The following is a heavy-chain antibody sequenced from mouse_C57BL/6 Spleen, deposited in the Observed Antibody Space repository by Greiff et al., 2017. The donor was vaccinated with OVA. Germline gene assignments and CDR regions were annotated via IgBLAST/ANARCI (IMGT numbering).Heavy chain of an antibody. D-gene: IGHD1-1*01. CDR3: ARSTVTTVVDY. CDR1: GYTFTSYW. CDR2: IYPSDSET. J-gene: IGHJ2*01. V-gene: IGHV1-61*01. Sequence: VQLQQSGAELVRPGSSVKLSCKASGYTFTSYWMDWVKQRPGQGLEWIGNIYPSDSETHYNQKFKDKATLTVDKSSSTAYMQLSSLTSEDSAVYYCARSTVTTVVDYWGQGTTLTVSS.